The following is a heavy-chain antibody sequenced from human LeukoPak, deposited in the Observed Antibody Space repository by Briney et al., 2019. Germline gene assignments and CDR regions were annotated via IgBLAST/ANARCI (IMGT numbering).Heavy chain of an antibody. CDR1: GFIFSNYW. CDR3: AKGVDYGDYHRDY. J-gene: IGHJ4*02. Sequence: GGSLRLSCAASGFIFSNYWMHWVRQAPGKGLVWVSGINRDGGTTSYADSVKGRFTVSRDNSKNTLYLQMNSLRAEDTAVYYCAKGVDYGDYHRDYWGQGTLVTVSS. D-gene: IGHD4-17*01. CDR2: INRDGGTT. V-gene: IGHV3-74*01.